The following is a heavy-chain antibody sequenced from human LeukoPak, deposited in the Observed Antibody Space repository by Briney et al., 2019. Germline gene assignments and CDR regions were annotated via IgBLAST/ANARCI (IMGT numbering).Heavy chain of an antibody. J-gene: IGHJ4*02. CDR3: ARWGSHYDSSGYWFHYFDY. Sequence: SETLSLTCTVSGGSISSYYWSWLRQPPGKGLEWIGYIYYSGSTNYNPSLKSRVTISVDTSKNQFSLKLSSVTAADTAVYYCARWGSHYDSSGYWFHYFDYWGQGTVVSVSS. V-gene: IGHV4-59*01. CDR2: IYYSGST. D-gene: IGHD3-22*01. CDR1: GGSISSYY.